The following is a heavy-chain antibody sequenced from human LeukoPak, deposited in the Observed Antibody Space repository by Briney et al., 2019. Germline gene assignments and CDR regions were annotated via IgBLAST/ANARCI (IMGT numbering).Heavy chain of an antibody. CDR3: ARDPWGSSSF. V-gene: IGHV3-21*01. D-gene: IGHD6-6*01. Sequence: GGSLRLSCAASGFTLSSSWMNWVRQAPGKGLEWVSSISSSSDYIHYADSLKGRFTISRDNAKNSLYLQMNSLRAEDTAVYYCARDPWGSSSFWGQGTLVTVSS. CDR2: ISSSSDYI. J-gene: IGHJ4*02. CDR1: GFTLSSSW.